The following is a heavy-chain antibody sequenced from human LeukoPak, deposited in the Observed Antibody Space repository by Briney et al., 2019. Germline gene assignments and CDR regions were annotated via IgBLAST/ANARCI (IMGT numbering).Heavy chain of an antibody. V-gene: IGHV3-74*01. CDR3: AKVSGSGGTKYQPFDY. CDR1: GFTFTTYW. Sequence: GGSLRLSCAASGFTFTTYWMHWVRQAPGKGLVWVSHVNSDGSITSYADSVKGRFTISRDNAKNTLYLQMNSLRAEDTAVYYCAKVSGSGGTKYQPFDYWGQGTLVTVSS. D-gene: IGHD2-15*01. J-gene: IGHJ4*02. CDR2: VNSDGSIT.